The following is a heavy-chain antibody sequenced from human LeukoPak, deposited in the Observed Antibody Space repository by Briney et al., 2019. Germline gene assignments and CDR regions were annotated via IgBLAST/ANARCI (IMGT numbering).Heavy chain of an antibody. CDR2: ISGSGGST. J-gene: IGHJ4*02. CDR1: GFTFSSYS. CDR3: AKDYGDFTYFDY. Sequence: GGSLRLSCAASGFTFSSYSMNWVRQAPGKGLEWVSAISGSGGSTYYADSVKGRFTISRDNSKNTLYLQMNSLRAEDTAVYYCAKDYGDFTYFDYWGQGTLVTVSS. D-gene: IGHD4-17*01. V-gene: IGHV3-23*01.